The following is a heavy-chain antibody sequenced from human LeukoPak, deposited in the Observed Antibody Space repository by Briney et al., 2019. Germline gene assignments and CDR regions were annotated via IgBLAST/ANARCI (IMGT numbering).Heavy chain of an antibody. CDR2: IYYSGST. D-gene: IGHD5-12*01. Sequence: SETLSLTCTVSGGSISSYYWTWIRQPPGKGLEWMGYIYYSGSTNYNPSLKSRVTISVDTSKNQFSLKLSSLTAADTAVYYCAGIRGYSGYNYFDYWGQGTLVTVSS. CDR1: GGSISSYY. V-gene: IGHV4-59*08. J-gene: IGHJ4*02. CDR3: AGIRGYSGYNYFDY.